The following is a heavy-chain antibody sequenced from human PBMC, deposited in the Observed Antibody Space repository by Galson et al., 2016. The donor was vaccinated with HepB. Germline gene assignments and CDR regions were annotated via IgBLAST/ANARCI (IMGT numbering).Heavy chain of an antibody. D-gene: IGHD3-16*01. CDR3: ARETVHLGESGIDF. Sequence: LRLSCAASGFTFNSYKMNWVRQAPGKGLEWIGYIFRDGTTYYNPSLKSRFIISVDTSKNRFSLKLSSVTAADTAMYYCARETVHLGESGIDFWGQGTLVTVSS. V-gene: IGHV4-30-4*08. CDR1: GFTFNSYK. CDR2: IFRDGTT. J-gene: IGHJ4*01.